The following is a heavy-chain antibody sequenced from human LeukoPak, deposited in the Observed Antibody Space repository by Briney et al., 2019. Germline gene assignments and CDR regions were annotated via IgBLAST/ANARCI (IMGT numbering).Heavy chain of an antibody. CDR1: GFTFSSYA. V-gene: IGHV3-30*01. D-gene: IGHD6-13*01. CDR3: ARDFDPGSSWYGGFLDY. Sequence: GGSLRLSCAASGFTFSSYAMHWVRQAPGKGLEWVAVISYVGSNKYYADSVKGRFTISRDNSKNTLYLQMNSLRAEDTAVYYCARDFDPGSSWYGGFLDYWGQGTLVTVSS. CDR2: ISYVGSNK. J-gene: IGHJ4*02.